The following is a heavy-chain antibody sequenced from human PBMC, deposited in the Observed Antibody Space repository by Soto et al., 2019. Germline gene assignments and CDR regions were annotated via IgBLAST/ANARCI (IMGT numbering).Heavy chain of an antibody. D-gene: IGHD5-12*01. CDR1: GGSISSGNYY. V-gene: IGHV4-39*01. CDR3: ARLDIVATIEDYYGMDV. J-gene: IGHJ6*02. CDR2: IYYSGST. Sequence: SETLSLTCTVSGGSISSGNYYWGWIRQPPGKGLEWIGSIYYSGSTYYNPSLKSRVTISVDTSKNQFSLKLSSVTAADTAVYYCARLDIVATIEDYYGMDVWGQGTTVTVSS.